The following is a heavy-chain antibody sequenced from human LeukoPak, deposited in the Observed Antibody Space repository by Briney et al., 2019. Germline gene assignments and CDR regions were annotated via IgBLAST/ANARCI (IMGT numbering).Heavy chain of an antibody. J-gene: IGHJ4*02. CDR2: ISAYNGNT. V-gene: IGHV1-18*01. D-gene: IGHD6-13*01. CDR1: GYTFISYG. CDR3: ARVFTAGYSSSWYQDY. Sequence: ASVKVSCKASGYTFISYGLSWVRQAPGQGLEWMGWISAYNGNTNYAQNLQGRVTMTTDTSTSTAYIELRSLRSDDTAVYYCARVFTAGYSSSWYQDYWGQGTLVTVSS.